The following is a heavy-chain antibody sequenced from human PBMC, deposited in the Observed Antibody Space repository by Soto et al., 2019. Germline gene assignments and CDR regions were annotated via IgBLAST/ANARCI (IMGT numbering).Heavy chain of an antibody. Sequence: ESVGGLVQPGGSLRLSCAVSGFTFSTYSMTWVRQAPGKGLEWVSYISSSSSVIYYADSVKGRITVSRDNAKNSLYLQMHSLRAEDTAVYYCARYLIIPRAFDIWGQGTTVTVSS. CDR3: ARYLIIPRAFDI. CDR1: GFTFSTYS. J-gene: IGHJ3*02. V-gene: IGHV3-48*04. D-gene: IGHD2-21*01. CDR2: ISSSSSVI.